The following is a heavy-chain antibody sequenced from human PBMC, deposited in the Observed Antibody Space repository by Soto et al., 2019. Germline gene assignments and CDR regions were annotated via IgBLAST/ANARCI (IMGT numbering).Heavy chain of an antibody. J-gene: IGHJ4*02. V-gene: IGHV4-34*01. Sequence: QVQLQQWGAGLLKPSETLSLTCAVYGGSFSVYYWSWIRQPPGKGLEWIGEINDSGSTNYNPSLKSRVTVSVDTSKNQFFLKMSSVTAADTAVYYCLVWGSYHYLNYWGQGTLVTVSS. CDR3: LVWGSYHYLNY. CDR1: GGSFSVYY. D-gene: IGHD3-16*02. CDR2: INDSGST.